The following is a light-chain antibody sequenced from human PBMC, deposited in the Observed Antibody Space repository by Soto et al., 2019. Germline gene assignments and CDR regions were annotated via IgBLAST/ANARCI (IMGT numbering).Light chain of an antibody. J-gene: IGKJ4*01. Sequence: EIVMTQSPATMSVSPGERATLSCRASQSVSSNLAWYQQKPGQAPRLLIYGASTRATGIPARFSGSGSGTEFTLTINSPQSEDFAVYYCQHYNNCPLTFGGGTKVDI. CDR2: GAS. CDR1: QSVSSN. V-gene: IGKV3-15*01. CDR3: QHYNNCPLT.